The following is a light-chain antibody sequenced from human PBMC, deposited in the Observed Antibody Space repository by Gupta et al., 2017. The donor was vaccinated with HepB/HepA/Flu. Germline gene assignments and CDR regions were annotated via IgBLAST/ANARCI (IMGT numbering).Light chain of an antibody. CDR2: AAS. CDR3: QQSYSAPT. V-gene: IGKV1-39*01. CDR1: QSIVIY. J-gene: IGKJ4*01. Sequence: DILMTQSPSSLSASVGDRVTITCRASQSIVIYLSWYQQKPGKAPKLLIYAASNLQSGVPSRFSGSGSVTDFTLTINSLQPEDFATYYCQQSYSAPTFGGGTKVEIK.